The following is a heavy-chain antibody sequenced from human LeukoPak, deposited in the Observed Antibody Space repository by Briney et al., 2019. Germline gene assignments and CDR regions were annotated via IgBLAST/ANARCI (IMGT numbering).Heavy chain of an antibody. J-gene: IGHJ1*01. V-gene: IGHV4-61*02. CDR2: VYSSGST. CDR1: RGSVTYTNYY. Sequence: SETQSLTCTVSRGSVTYTNYYWSWIRQPAGKGLEWIGRVYSSGSTNYNPSLKSRVTISVDTSKNQFSLKLSSVTAADTAVYYCARDYYDSSGYQHWGQGTLVTVSS. CDR3: ARDYYDSSGYQH. D-gene: IGHD3-22*01.